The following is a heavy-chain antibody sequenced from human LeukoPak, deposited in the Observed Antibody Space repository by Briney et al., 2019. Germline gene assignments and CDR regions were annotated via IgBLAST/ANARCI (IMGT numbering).Heavy chain of an antibody. CDR3: ARAFEDFDY. V-gene: IGHV4-34*01. J-gene: IGHJ4*02. CDR1: GFTFSSYA. CDR2: INHSGST. Sequence: PGGSLRLSCAASGFTFSSYAMSWVRQPPGKGLEWIGEINHSGSTNYNPSLKSRVTISVDTSKNQFSLKLSSVTAADTAVYYCARAFEDFDYWGQGALVTVSS.